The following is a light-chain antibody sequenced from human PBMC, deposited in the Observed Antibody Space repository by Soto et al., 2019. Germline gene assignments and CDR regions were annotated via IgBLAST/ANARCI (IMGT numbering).Light chain of an antibody. CDR2: DVS. CDR1: SSDVGGYNY. V-gene: IGLV2-14*01. J-gene: IGLJ1*01. Sequence: QSVLTQPASVSGSPGQPIPISCTGTSSDVGGYNYVSWYQQHPGKAPKLMIYDVSNRPSGVSNRFSGSKSGNTASLTISGLQAEDEADYYCSSYTSSSTDVFGTGTKVTVL. CDR3: SSYTSSSTDV.